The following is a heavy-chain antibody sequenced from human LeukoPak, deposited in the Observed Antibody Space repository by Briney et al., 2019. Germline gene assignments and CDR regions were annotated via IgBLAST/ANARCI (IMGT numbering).Heavy chain of an antibody. CDR2: IRYDGSNK. V-gene: IGHV3-30*02. CDR1: GFTFSNYG. J-gene: IGHJ5*02. D-gene: IGHD6-6*01. CDR3: AKDGISSSGNWFDP. Sequence: GGSLRLSCAASGFTFSNYGIHWVHQAPGKGLEWVALIRYDGSNKYYADSVKGRFTISRDNSKNTVYLQMNSLRPEDTAVYYCAKDGISSSGNWFDPWGQGTLVTVSS.